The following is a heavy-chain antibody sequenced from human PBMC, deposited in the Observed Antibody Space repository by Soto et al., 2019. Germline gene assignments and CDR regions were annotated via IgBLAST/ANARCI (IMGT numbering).Heavy chain of an antibody. D-gene: IGHD2-2*01. CDR1: GFTFSSFE. Sequence: GGSLRLSCAASGFTFSSFEMNWVRQAPGRGLEWVAYIGGTGRTTYYADSVRGRFTISRDNAKNSLYLQMNSMRAEDAAVYYCARDRGVVVVPVGAMDVWGQGTTVTVS. J-gene: IGHJ6*02. V-gene: IGHV3-48*03. CDR3: ARDRGVVVVPVGAMDV. CDR2: IGGTGRTT.